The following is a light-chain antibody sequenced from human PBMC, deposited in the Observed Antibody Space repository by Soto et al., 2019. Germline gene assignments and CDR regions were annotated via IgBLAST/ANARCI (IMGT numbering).Light chain of an antibody. Sequence: QSVLTQPASVSGSPGQSITISRTGTSSDIGNYNLVSWYQQHPDKAPKLMIYEGSKRPSGVSNRFSGSKSGNTASLTLSGLQAEDEADYYCCSYAGGSTWVFGGGTKLTVL. CDR1: SSDIGNYNL. CDR3: CSYAGGSTWV. CDR2: EGS. J-gene: IGLJ2*01. V-gene: IGLV2-23*01.